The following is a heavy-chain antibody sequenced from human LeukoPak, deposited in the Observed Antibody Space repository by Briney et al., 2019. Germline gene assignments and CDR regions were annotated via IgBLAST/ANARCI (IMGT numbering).Heavy chain of an antibody. D-gene: IGHD3-22*01. CDR2: IYYSGST. CDR1: GGSISSYY. Sequence: KSSETLSLTCTVSGGSISSYYWSWIRQPPGKGLEWIGYIYYSGSTNYNPSLKSRVTISVDTSKNQFSLKLSSVTAADTAVYYCARLGDSSGYTLGWYFDLWGRGTLVTVSS. J-gene: IGHJ2*01. V-gene: IGHV4-59*08. CDR3: ARLGDSSGYTLGWYFDL.